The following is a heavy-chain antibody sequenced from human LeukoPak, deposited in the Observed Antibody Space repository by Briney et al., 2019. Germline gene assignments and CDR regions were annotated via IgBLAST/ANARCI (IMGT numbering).Heavy chain of an antibody. D-gene: IGHD2-2*01. CDR3: AKDMSPARSTYYDY. CDR1: GFTFDDYA. Sequence: GGSLRLSCAASGFTFDDYAMHWVRQAPGKGLEWVSGISWNSGSIGYADSVKGRFTISRDNAKNSLYLQMNSLRAEDTALYYCAKDMSPARSTYYDYWGQGTLVTVSS. V-gene: IGHV3-9*01. CDR2: ISWNSGSI. J-gene: IGHJ4*02.